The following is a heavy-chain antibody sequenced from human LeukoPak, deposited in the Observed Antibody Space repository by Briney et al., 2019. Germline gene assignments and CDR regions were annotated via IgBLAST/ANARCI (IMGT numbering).Heavy chain of an antibody. CDR1: GFTFSSYA. CDR2: ISGSGERT. J-gene: IGHJ4*02. D-gene: IGHD6-13*01. CDR3: AKGGPYSSSWGGKFDH. V-gene: IGHV3-23*01. Sequence: GGSLRLSCAASGFTFSSYAMNWVRQAPGKGLEWVSSISGSGERTYYADSVNGRFTISRDNSKNTLYLQMNSLRAEDTAIYSWAKGGPYSSSWGGKFDHWGQGTLVTVSS.